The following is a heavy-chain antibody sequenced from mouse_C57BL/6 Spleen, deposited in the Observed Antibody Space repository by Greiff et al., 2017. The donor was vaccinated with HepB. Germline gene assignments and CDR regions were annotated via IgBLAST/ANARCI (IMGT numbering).Heavy chain of an antibody. J-gene: IGHJ4*01. D-gene: IGHD1-1*01. CDR2: IYPRSGNT. CDR3: AREGYYYGSSQSMDY. Sequence: QVQLQQSGAELARSGASVKLSCKASGYTFTSYGISWVKQRTGQGLEWIGEIYPRSGNTYYNEKFKGKATLTADKSSSTAYMELRSLTSEDSAVYFCAREGYYYGSSQSMDYWGQGTSVTVSS. V-gene: IGHV1-81*01. CDR1: GYTFTSYG.